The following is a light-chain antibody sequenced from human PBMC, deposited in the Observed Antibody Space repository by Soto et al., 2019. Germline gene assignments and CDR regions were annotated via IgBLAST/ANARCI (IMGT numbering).Light chain of an antibody. Sequence: EIVMTQSPATLSVSPGERATLSCRASQSVSTNLAWYQQKPGQAPRLLIHSASTRATDIPARFSGSGSGTEFTLTISSLQSEDFAVYYCQQYNNWPYTFGQGTKLEIK. J-gene: IGKJ2*01. V-gene: IGKV3-15*01. CDR3: QQYNNWPYT. CDR2: SAS. CDR1: QSVSTN.